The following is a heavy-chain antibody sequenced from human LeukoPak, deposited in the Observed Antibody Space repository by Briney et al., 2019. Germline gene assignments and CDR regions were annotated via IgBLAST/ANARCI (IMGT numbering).Heavy chain of an antibody. Sequence: PSETLSLTCTVSGGSISGYYWSWIRQPPRKGREWIGYIYYNGNTYYNPSLKSRLNISGDTSKTQFSLKLSSVTAADTAVYYCVRNFDSYNAFDIWGQGTMVTVSS. J-gene: IGHJ3*02. CDR3: VRNFDSYNAFDI. CDR1: GGSISGYY. V-gene: IGHV4-59*06. D-gene: IGHD3-22*01. CDR2: IYYNGNT.